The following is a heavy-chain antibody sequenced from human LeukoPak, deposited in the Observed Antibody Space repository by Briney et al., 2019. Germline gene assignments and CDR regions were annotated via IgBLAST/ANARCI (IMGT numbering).Heavy chain of an antibody. CDR3: TVFGDSNH. D-gene: IGHD4-17*01. J-gene: IGHJ5*02. CDR1: GFTISSHG. V-gene: IGHV3-30*03. CDR2: IAYHGNTE. Sequence: GGSLRLSCAVSGFTISSHGMHWVRQAPGKGPEWVAMIAYHGNTEYYGDSVKGRFTISRDNSKNTLYLQISSLRVEDTAVYYCTVFGDSNHWGQGTLVTVSS.